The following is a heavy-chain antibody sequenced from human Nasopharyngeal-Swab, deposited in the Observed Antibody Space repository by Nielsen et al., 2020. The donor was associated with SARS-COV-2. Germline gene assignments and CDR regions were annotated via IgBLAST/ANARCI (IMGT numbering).Heavy chain of an antibody. V-gene: IGHV3-7*01. CDR3: AKGVYSYGYVADLYFDY. D-gene: IGHD5-18*01. Sequence: GESLKISCAASGFIFSSYWMSWVRQAPGKGLEWVANIKQDGSEKYYVDSVKGRFTISRDNSKNTLYLQMNSLRAEDTAVYYCAKGVYSYGYVADLYFDYWGQGTLVTVSS. CDR2: IKQDGSEK. J-gene: IGHJ4*02. CDR1: GFIFSSYW.